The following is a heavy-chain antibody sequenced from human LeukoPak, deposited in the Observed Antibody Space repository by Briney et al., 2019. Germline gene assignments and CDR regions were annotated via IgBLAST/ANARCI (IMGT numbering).Heavy chain of an antibody. J-gene: IGHJ5*02. D-gene: IGHD6-13*01. Sequence: SETLSLTCTVSGGSISSYYWSWIRQPPGKGLEWIGYIYYSGSTNYNPSLKSRVTISVDTSKNQFSLKLSSVTAADTAVYYCARSPWYSKNWFDPWGQGTLVTVSS. CDR2: IYYSGST. V-gene: IGHV4-59*08. CDR1: GGSISSYY. CDR3: ARSPWYSKNWFDP.